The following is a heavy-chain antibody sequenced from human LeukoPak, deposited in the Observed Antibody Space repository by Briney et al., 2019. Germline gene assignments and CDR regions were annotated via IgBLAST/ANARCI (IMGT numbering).Heavy chain of an antibody. CDR2: ISGPGTTT. J-gene: IGHJ3*02. V-gene: IGHV3-48*01. CDR1: GFIFSRYW. Sequence: GGTLRLSCATSGFIFSRYWMSWVRQAPGKGLEWLSYISGPGTTTKYADSVKGRFTISRDNDKNSLYLQMNSLRAEDTAVYYCARDWIWGQGTMVTVSS. CDR3: ARDWI.